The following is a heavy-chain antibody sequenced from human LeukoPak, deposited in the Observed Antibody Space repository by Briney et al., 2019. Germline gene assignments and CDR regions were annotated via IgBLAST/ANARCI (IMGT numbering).Heavy chain of an antibody. CDR3: ARDHEYDILTGLDAFDI. J-gene: IGHJ3*02. V-gene: IGHV3-11*01. CDR2: ISSSGSTI. D-gene: IGHD3-9*01. CDR1: GLTFSDYY. Sequence: GGSLRLSCAASGLTFSDYYMSWIRQAPGKGLEWVSYISSSGSTIYYADSVKGRFTISRDNAKNSLYLQMNSLRAEDTAVYYCARDHEYDILTGLDAFDIWGQGTLVTVSS.